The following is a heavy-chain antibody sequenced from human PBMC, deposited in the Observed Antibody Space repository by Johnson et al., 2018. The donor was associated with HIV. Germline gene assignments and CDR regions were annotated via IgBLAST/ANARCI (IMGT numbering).Heavy chain of an antibody. J-gene: IGHJ3*02. CDR3: ASHVGSSVGGAFDI. CDR1: GFTFNDYA. D-gene: IGHD6-6*01. Sequence: VQLVESGGGLVQPGRSLRLSCAASGFTFNDYAMHWVRQAPGKGLEWVSGISWNSGSIGYADSVKGRFTISRDNSKNTLYLQMNSLRAEDTAVYYCASHVGSSVGGAFDIWGQGTMVTVSS. V-gene: IGHV3-9*01. CDR2: ISWNSGSI.